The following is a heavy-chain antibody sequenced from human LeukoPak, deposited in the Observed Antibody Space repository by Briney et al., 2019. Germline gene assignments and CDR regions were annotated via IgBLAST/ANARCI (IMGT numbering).Heavy chain of an antibody. CDR2: ISYDGSNK. Sequence: PGRSLRLSCAASGFTFSSYAMHWVRQAPGEGLEWVAVISYDGSNKYYADSVKGRFTISRDNSKSTLYLQMNSLRAEDTAVYYCARERGSGGYCSSTSCPPAGYYYYYGMDVWGQGTTVTVSS. CDR3: ARERGSGGYCSSTSCPPAGYYYYYGMDV. D-gene: IGHD2-2*03. J-gene: IGHJ6*02. CDR1: GFTFSSYA. V-gene: IGHV3-30-3*01.